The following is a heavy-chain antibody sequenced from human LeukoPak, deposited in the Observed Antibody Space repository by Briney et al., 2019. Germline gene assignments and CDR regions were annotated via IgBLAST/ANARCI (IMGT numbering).Heavy chain of an antibody. CDR3: ARDQDIVVVVAALRQREMGGFDP. CDR2: INPNSGGT. D-gene: IGHD2-15*01. CDR1: GYTFTGYY. Sequence: ASVKVSCKASGYTFTGYYIHWVRQAPGQGLEWMGWINPNSGGTNYAQKFQGRVTMTRDTSISTAYMELSRLRSDDTAVYYCARDQDIVVVVAALRQREMGGFDPWGQGTLVTVSS. J-gene: IGHJ5*02. V-gene: IGHV1-2*02.